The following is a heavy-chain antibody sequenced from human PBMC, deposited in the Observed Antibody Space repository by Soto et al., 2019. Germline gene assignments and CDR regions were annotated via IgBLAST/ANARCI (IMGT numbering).Heavy chain of an antibody. Sequence: GASVKVSCKASGYTFTSYYMHWVRQAPGQGLEWMGIINPSGGSTSYAQKFQGRVTMTRDTSTSTVYMELSGLRSEDTAVYYCARPILRAAAAYYYYYGMDVWGQGTTVTVSS. CDR2: INPSGGST. D-gene: IGHD6-13*01. J-gene: IGHJ6*02. CDR1: GYTFTSYY. CDR3: ARPILRAAAAYYYYYGMDV. V-gene: IGHV1-46*01.